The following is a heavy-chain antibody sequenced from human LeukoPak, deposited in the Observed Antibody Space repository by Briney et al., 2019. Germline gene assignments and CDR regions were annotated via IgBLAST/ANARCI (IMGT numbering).Heavy chain of an antibody. V-gene: IGHV3-53*01. CDR2: IYSGGST. J-gene: IGHJ4*02. D-gene: IGHD5-18*01. Sequence: TGGSLRLSCAASGFTVSSNYMSWVRQAPGKGLEWVSVIYSGGSTYYADSVKGRFTISRDNSKNTLYLQMNSLRAEDTAVYYCARSWGIQLYFDYWGQGTLVTVSS. CDR1: GFTVSSNY. CDR3: ARSWGIQLYFDY.